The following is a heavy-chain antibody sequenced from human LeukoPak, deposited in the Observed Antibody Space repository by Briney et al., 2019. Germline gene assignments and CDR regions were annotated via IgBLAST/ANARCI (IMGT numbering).Heavy chain of an antibody. CDR2: ISSSSSTI. CDR1: GFTFSSYS. J-gene: IGHJ6*03. Sequence: PGGSLRLSCAASGFTFSSYSMNWVRQAPGKGLEWVSYISSSSSTIYYADSVKGRFTISRGNAKNSLYLQMNSLRAEDTAVYYCAREQQWLVYMDVWGKGTTVTVSS. D-gene: IGHD6-19*01. CDR3: AREQQWLVYMDV. V-gene: IGHV3-48*01.